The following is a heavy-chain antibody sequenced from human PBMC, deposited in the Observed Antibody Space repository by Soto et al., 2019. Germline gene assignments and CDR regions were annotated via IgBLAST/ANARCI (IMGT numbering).Heavy chain of an antibody. CDR2: IYWDDDK. Sequence: SGPTPGNPTQTLTLPCPFSGFSRSPRGVGVGWIRQPPGKALEWLALIYWDDDKRYSPSLKSRLTITKDTSKNQVVLTMTNMDPVDTATYYCAHKGPEDWPLDYWGQGTLVTVSS. CDR3: AHKGPEDWPLDY. V-gene: IGHV2-5*02. CDR1: GFSRSPRGVG. D-gene: IGHD3-9*01. J-gene: IGHJ4*02.